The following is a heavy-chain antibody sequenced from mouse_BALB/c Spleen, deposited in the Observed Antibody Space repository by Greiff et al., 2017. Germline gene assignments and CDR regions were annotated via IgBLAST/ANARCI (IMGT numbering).Heavy chain of an antibody. V-gene: IGHV3-6*02. CDR2: ISYDGSN. J-gene: IGHJ3*01. CDR3: ARERGNPAWFAY. Sequence: EVKVEESGPGLVKPSQSLSLTCSVTGYSITSGYYWNWIRQFPGNKLEWMGYISYDGSNNYNPSLKNRISITRDTSKNQFFLKLNSVTTEDTATYYCARERGNPAWFAYWGQGTLVTVSA. CDR1: GYSITSGYY. D-gene: IGHD2-1*01.